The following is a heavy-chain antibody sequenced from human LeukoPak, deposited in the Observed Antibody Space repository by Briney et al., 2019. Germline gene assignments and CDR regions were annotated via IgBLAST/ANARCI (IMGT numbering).Heavy chain of an antibody. J-gene: IGHJ4*02. Sequence: GGSLRLSCAASGFTFSDCYMNWIRQAPGKGLEWVSYASCGSTYTNYADSVKGRFTVSRDNAKNSLSLQMSSLRAEDTAVYYCARSPYESGTPPTRLEDWGQGTLVTVSP. CDR1: GFTFSDCY. CDR3: ARSPYESGTPPTRLED. CDR2: ASCGSTYT. D-gene: IGHD3-10*01. V-gene: IGHV3-11*03.